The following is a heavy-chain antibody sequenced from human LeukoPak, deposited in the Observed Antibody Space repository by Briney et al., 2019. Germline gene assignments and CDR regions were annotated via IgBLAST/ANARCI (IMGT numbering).Heavy chain of an antibody. D-gene: IGHD1-7*01. CDR1: GFTFSDYY. V-gene: IGHV3-11*06. CDR2: ISGGSGYT. J-gene: IGHJ4*02. Sequence: TAGGSLRLSCAASGFTFSDYYMTWIRQAPGKGLEWVSYISGGSGYTNYADSVKGRFTISRDNAKNSLYLQMNSLRPDDTAVHYSARARATTGTTSFDYWGKGNLVTVYS. CDR3: ARARATTGTTSFDY.